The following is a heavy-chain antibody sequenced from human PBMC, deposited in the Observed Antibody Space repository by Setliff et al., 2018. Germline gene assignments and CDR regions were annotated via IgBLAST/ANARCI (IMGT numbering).Heavy chain of an antibody. CDR2: IYTNGGT. V-gene: IGHV4-61*09. D-gene: IGHD1-1*01. J-gene: IGHJ4*01. CDR1: GASISSGNDF. Sequence: SETLSLTCSVSGASISSGNDFWNWIRQPAGKGLEWIGNIYTNGGTDYSPSLRSRVTISLGTSKNQFSLQLTSVTAADTAIYYCARSDDNFQYPDYWGQGTLVTV. CDR3: ARSDDNFQYPDY.